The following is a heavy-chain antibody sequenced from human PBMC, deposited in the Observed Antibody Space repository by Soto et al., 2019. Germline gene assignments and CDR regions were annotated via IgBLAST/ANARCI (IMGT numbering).Heavy chain of an antibody. V-gene: IGHV3-15*07. CDR3: TTSYDFWSGYWPSDYYYGMDV. D-gene: IGHD3-3*01. J-gene: IGHJ6*02. CDR2: IKSKTDGGTT. Sequence: PGGSLRLSCAASGFTFSNAWMNWVSQAPGKGLEWVGRIKSKTDGGTTDYAAPVKGRFTISRDDSKNTLYLQMNSLKTEDTAVYYCTTSYDFWSGYWPSDYYYGMDVWGQGTTVTVSS. CDR1: GFTFSNAW.